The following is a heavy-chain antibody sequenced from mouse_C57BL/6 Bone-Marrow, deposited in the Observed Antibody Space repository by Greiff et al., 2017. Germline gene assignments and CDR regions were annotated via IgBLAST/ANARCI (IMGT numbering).Heavy chain of an antibody. Sequence: DVQLQESGGGLVQPGGSLKLSCAASGFTFSDYYMYWVRQTPEKRLEWVAYISNGGGSTYYPDTVKGRFTISRDNAKNTLYLQMSRLKSEDTAMYYCARASSDYWGQGTSVTVSS. J-gene: IGHJ4*01. CDR2: ISNGGGST. V-gene: IGHV5-12*01. CDR3: ARASSDY. CDR1: GFTFSDYY.